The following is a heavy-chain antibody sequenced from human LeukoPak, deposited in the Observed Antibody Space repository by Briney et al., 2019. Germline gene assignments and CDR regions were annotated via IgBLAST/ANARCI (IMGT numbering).Heavy chain of an antibody. CDR3: ARDGDSSGYYAAFDI. V-gene: IGHV3-7*01. CDR1: GFTFSSYW. J-gene: IGHJ3*02. D-gene: IGHD3-22*01. Sequence: PGGSLRLSCAASGFTFSSYWMSWVRQAPGKGLEWVANIKQDESEKYYVDSVKGRFTISRDNAKNSLYLQMNSLRDEDTAVYYCARDGDSSGYYAAFDIWGQGTMVTVSS. CDR2: IKQDESEK.